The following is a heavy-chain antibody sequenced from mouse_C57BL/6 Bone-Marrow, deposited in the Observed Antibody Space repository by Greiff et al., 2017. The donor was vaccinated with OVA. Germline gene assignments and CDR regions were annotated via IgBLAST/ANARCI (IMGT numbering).Heavy chain of an antibody. V-gene: IGHV1-23*01. J-gene: IGHJ2*01. CDR1: GYTFTDYE. CDR3: TTTVVATNYFDY. Sequence: QVQLQQSGAELVRPGASVKLSCKASGYTFTDYEMRCVKQTPVHGLEWIGAIDPETCGTAYNQKFKGKATLTADKSSSTAYMELRSLTSEDSAVYYCTTTVVATNYFDYWGQGTTLTVSS. D-gene: IGHD1-1*01. CDR2: IDPETCGT.